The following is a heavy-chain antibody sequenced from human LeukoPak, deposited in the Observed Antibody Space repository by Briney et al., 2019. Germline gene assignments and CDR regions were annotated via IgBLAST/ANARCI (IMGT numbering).Heavy chain of an antibody. CDR2: IYYSGST. D-gene: IGHD3/OR15-3a*01. CDR3: ARQGSVGLADAFDV. V-gene: IGHV4-59*08. Sequence: PSETLSLTCTASGGSFSSYYWSWIRQPPGKGLEWIGYIYYSGSTIYNPSLKSRVAMSVDTSKDQFSLKLTSVTAADTALYYCARQGSVGLADAFDVWGQGTMVTVSS. CDR1: GGSFSSYY. J-gene: IGHJ3*01.